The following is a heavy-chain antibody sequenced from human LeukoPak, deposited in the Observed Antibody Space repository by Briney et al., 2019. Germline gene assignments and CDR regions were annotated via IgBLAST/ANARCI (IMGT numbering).Heavy chain of an antibody. D-gene: IGHD1-26*01. CDR2: IYYSGST. CDR3: ARGVGAPPTLDY. Sequence: SETLSLTCTVSGGSISSYYWSWIRQPPGKGLEWIGYIYYSGSTNYNPSLKSRVTISVDTSKNQFSLKLSSVTAADTAVYYCARGVGAPPTLDYWGQGTLVTFSS. V-gene: IGHV4-59*01. J-gene: IGHJ4*02. CDR1: GGSISSYY.